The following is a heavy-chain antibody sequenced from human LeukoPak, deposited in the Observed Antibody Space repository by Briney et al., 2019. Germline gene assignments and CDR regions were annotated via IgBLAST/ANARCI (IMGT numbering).Heavy chain of an antibody. J-gene: IGHJ6*03. CDR3: ARHRLVVAAIDPYYYYYMDV. V-gene: IGHV5-51*01. D-gene: IGHD2-15*01. CDR1: GCSFTSYW. Sequence: GAAPEIPFQGSGCSFTSYWLGWVRPVPGKGLEVVGIIYPGESDTRYSPSFQGQVTISADKSISTAYLQWSSLKASDTATYYCARHRLVVAAIDPYYYYYMDVWGKGTTVTVSS. CDR2: IYPGESDT.